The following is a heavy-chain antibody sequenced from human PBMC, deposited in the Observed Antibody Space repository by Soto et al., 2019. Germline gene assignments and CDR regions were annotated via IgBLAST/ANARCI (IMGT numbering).Heavy chain of an antibody. V-gene: IGHV1-2*02. J-gene: IGHJ6*02. Sequence: QVQLVQSGAEVKKPGASVKVSYVASGYTFTDHYIHWVRQAPGQGLEWKGWINPHSGDKIYAQKFQGRVTLTRDTSISTAYMELSRLRSADTAVYYCARGRTVNFYGMDVWGQGTTVTVSS. CDR2: INPHSGDK. D-gene: IGHD4-17*01. CDR1: GYTFTDHY. CDR3: ARGRTVNFYGMDV.